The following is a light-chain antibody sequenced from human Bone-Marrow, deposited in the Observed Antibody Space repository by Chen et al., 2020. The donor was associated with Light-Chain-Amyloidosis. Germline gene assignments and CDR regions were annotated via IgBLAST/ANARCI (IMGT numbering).Light chain of an antibody. CDR3: QQSYSTPIT. CDR2: VAS. V-gene: IGKV1-39*01. Sequence: DIQMTQSPSSLSASVGDRVTITCRASQSISSNLNWYQHKPGKAPNLLIYVASSLQTGVPSRFSGSGSGTDFTLTISSLQPEDFATYYCQQSYSTPITFGQGTRLEI. CDR1: QSISSN. J-gene: IGKJ5*01.